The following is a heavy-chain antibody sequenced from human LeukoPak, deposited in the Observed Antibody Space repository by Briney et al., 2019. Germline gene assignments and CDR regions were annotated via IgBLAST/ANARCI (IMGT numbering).Heavy chain of an antibody. CDR3: ARVPGEMGATLAYLDY. Sequence: GGSLRLSCAASGFTFSSYEMNWVRQAPGKRLEWVSYISSSSSTIYYADSVKGRFTISRDNTKNLVYLEMNSLRAEDTAVYYCARVPGEMGATLAYLDYWGQGTLVIVSS. D-gene: IGHD1-26*01. V-gene: IGHV3-48*03. CDR1: GFTFSSYE. J-gene: IGHJ4*02. CDR2: ISSSSSTI.